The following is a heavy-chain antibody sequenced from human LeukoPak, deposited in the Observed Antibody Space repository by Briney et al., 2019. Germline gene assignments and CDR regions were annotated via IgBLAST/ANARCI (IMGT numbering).Heavy chain of an antibody. D-gene: IGHD3-10*01. CDR1: GYTFTGYY. Sequence: ASVKVSCKASGYTFTGYYMHWVRQAPGQGLEWIGRINPNSGGTNYAQKFQGRVTMTRDTSISTAYMELSRLRSDDTAVYYCARDRHPLWFGDTRYNWFDPWGQGTLVTVSS. J-gene: IGHJ5*02. CDR3: ARDRHPLWFGDTRYNWFDP. V-gene: IGHV1-2*06. CDR2: INPNSGGT.